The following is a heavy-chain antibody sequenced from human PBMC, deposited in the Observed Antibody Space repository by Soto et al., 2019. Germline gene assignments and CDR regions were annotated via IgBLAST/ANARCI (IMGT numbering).Heavy chain of an antibody. CDR3: ARIGYSSSCFDY. V-gene: IGHV3-7*01. D-gene: IGHD6-6*01. J-gene: IGHJ4*02. CDR2: IKQVGSQK. Sequence: PGGSLRLSCAASGFTFSSYWMSWVRQAPGKGLEWVANIKQVGSQKYYVDSVKGRFTISRDNAKNSVFLQMNSLRAEDTAVYYCARIGYSSSCFDYWGQGIPVTVSS. CDR1: GFTFSSYW.